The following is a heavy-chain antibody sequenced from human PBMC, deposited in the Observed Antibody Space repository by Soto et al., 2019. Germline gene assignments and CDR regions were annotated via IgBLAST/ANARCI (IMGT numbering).Heavy chain of an antibody. CDR1: GYTFINYG. D-gene: IGHD3-22*01. CDR2: ISTYNGNT. CDR3: ARVYYDSRGYYSPDV. V-gene: IGHV1-18*01. Sequence: QVQLVQSGAEVKKPGASVKVSCKASGYTFINYGVTWVRQAPGQGLEWMGWISTYNGNTNYAQKRQGRVTMTTDTSTSTAYMELRSLRSDDTAVYYCARVYYDSRGYYSPDVWGQGTTVTVSS. J-gene: IGHJ6*02.